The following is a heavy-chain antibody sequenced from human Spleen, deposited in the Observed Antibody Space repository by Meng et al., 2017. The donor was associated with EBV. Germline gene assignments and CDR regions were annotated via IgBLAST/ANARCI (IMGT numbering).Heavy chain of an antibody. Sequence: QVQLQQWGAGRLKPSETLSLTCAVYGGSFSGYYWSWIRQPPGKGLEWIGEINHSGSTNYNPSLKSRVTISVDTSKNQFSLKLSSVTAADTAVYYCARFDYGSYWFDPWGQGTLVTVSS. CDR3: ARFDYGSYWFDP. V-gene: IGHV4-34*01. CDR2: INHSGST. D-gene: IGHD3-16*01. CDR1: GGSFSGYY. J-gene: IGHJ5*02.